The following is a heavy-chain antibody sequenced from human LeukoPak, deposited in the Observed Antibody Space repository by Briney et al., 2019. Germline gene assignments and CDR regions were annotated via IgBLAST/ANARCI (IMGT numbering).Heavy chain of an antibody. CDR2: IIPILGIA. V-gene: IGHV1-69*04. J-gene: IGHJ4*02. Sequence: GASVKVSRKASGGTFSSYAISWVRQAPGQGLEWMGRIIPILGIANYAQKFQGRVTITADKSTSTAYMELSSLRSEDTAVYYCARERMATITSPVTNDYWGQGTLVTVSS. CDR3: ARERMATITSPVTNDY. D-gene: IGHD5-12*01. CDR1: GGTFSSYA.